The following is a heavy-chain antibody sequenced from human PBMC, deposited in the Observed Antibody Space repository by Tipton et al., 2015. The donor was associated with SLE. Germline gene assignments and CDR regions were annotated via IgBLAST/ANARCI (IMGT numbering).Heavy chain of an antibody. D-gene: IGHD4-17*01. CDR3: ARLDYVWQYFDS. CDR1: GGSISRGDFY. J-gene: IGHJ4*02. Sequence: TLSLTCTVSGGSISRGDFYWSWTRQPPGKGLEWIGYIYDSGSTYYNPSLKSRVIISVDTSKNLFSLKLSSGTVADTAVYYCARLDYVWQYFDSWGQGTLVTVSS. V-gene: IGHV4-30-4*01. CDR2: IYDSGST.